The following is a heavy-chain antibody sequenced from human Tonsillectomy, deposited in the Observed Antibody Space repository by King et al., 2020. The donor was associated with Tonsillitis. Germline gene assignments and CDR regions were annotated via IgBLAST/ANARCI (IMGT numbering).Heavy chain of an antibody. J-gene: IGHJ5*02. V-gene: IGHV1-8*01. CDR1: GFTFTSYD. CDR3: ARSRGAAQFSWFDP. D-gene: IGHD1-26*01. Sequence: VQLVESGAEVKKPGASVKVSCKASGFTFTSYDINWVRQATGQGLEGMGWMNPNSGNTGYAQKFQGRVTMTRNTSISTAYMEVSSLRSEDTAVYYCARSRGAAQFSWFDPWGQGTLVTVSS. CDR2: MNPNSGNT.